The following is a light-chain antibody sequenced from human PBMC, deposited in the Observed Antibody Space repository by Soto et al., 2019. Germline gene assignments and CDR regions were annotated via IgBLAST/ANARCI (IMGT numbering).Light chain of an antibody. J-gene: IGKJ1*01. V-gene: IGKV1-5*03. CDR3: QQYDSHPGT. CDR1: QNINRW. Sequence: DLRMTQSPSTLPASVGDRVTITCRASQNINRWLAWYQQKPGKAPRLLIKTASSLESWVPSRFSGSGSETDFSLTISSLQPDDFATYYCQQYDSHPGTFGQGTKVEIK. CDR2: TAS.